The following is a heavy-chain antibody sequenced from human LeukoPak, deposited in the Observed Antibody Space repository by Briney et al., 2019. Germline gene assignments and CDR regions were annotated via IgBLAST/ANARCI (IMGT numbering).Heavy chain of an antibody. J-gene: IGHJ4*02. CDR2: IKQDGIEK. CDR3: ARDSSGSLDY. Sequence: GGSLRLSCATSGFTFSSYWMAWVRQAPGKGLEWVANIKQDGIEKNHVDSVKGRFSISRDNAKNSLYLQMNSLRAEDTAVYYCARDSSGSLDYWGQGTLVTVSP. CDR1: GFTFSSYW. D-gene: IGHD3-22*01. V-gene: IGHV3-7*05.